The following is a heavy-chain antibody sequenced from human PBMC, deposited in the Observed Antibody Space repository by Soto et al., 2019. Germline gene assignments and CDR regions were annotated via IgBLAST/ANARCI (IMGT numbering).Heavy chain of an antibody. CDR1: GYTFTRFG. D-gene: IGHD3-22*01. V-gene: IGHV1-18*01. CDR2: ISAYSGDT. CDR3: AVDSSGSTADYYYYYGMDV. J-gene: IGHJ6*02. Sequence: QVHLVQSGAEVKKPGASVKVSWKTAGYTFTRFGDSWVRQAPGQGPEWMGWISAYSGDTKYAQKLQGRVTMTTDTSTSTAYMELRSLRSDDTAVYYCAVDSSGSTADYYYYYGMDVWGQGTTVTVSS.